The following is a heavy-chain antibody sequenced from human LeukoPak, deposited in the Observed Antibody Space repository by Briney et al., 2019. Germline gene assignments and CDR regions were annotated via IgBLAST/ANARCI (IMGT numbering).Heavy chain of an antibody. CDR3: ARGPVDTAMVHFYLLDY. CDR1: GFTFSSYG. Sequence: GGSLRLSCAASGFTFSSYGMHWVRQAPGKGLEWVAVIWYDGSNKYYADSVKGRFTISRDNSKNTLYLQTNSLRAEDTAVYYCARGPVDTAMVHFYLLDYWGQGTLVTVSS. V-gene: IGHV3-33*01. D-gene: IGHD5-18*01. J-gene: IGHJ4*02. CDR2: IWYDGSNK.